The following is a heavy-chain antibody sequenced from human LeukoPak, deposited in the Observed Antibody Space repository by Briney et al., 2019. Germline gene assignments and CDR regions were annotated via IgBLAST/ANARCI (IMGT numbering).Heavy chain of an antibody. V-gene: IGHV1-46*01. D-gene: IGHD5-18*01. CDR2: IHPSGGST. CDR1: GYTFTSNY. J-gene: IGHJ4*02. CDR3: ARMGMDAAMITNFFDY. Sequence: ASVKVSCKASGYTFTSNYMHWVRQAPGQGLEWMGAIHPSGGSTSYAQKLQGRVTMTKDTSTSTAYMELSSLRSEDTAIYYCARMGMDAAMITNFFDYWGQGTLITVSS.